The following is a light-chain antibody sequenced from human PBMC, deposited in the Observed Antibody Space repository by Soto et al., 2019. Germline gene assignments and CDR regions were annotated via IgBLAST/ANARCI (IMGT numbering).Light chain of an antibody. J-gene: IGKJ1*01. Sequence: EIVMTQSPATLSLSHGERATLSCRASQSVSSNLAWYQQKPGQAPRLLIYGASTRATGIPARFSGSGSGTEFTLTISSLQSEDFAVYYCQQYNNWPWTFGQGTKVDIK. CDR2: GAS. CDR3: QQYNNWPWT. CDR1: QSVSSN. V-gene: IGKV3-15*01.